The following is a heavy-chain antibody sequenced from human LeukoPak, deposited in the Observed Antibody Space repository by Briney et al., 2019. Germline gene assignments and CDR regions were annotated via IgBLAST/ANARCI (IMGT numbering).Heavy chain of an antibody. CDR1: GGSFSGYY. CDR2: INHSGST. D-gene: IGHD1-26*01. J-gene: IGHJ5*02. V-gene: IGHV4-34*01. Sequence: SETLSLTCAVYGGSFSGYYWSWIRQPPGKGLEWIGEINHSGSTNYNPSPKSRVTISVDTSKNQFSLKLSSVTAADTAVYYCARDPQLSGSYQGNWFDPWGQGTLVTVSS. CDR3: ARDPQLSGSYQGNWFDP.